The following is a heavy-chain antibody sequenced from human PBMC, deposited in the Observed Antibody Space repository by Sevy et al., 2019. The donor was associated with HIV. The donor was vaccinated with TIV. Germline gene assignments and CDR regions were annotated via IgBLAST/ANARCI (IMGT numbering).Heavy chain of an antibody. J-gene: IGHJ6*03. D-gene: IGHD6-13*01. CDR1: GFTFSTYA. CDR3: AKEGVEAASTGYYMDV. CDR2: ISGSYSST. V-gene: IGHV3-23*01. Sequence: GGSLRLSCAASGFTFSTYAMTWVRQAPGKGLEWVSGISGSYSSTFYADSVKGRFTISRDNSKNMLYLQMDSLRAEDTAVYYCAKEGVEAASTGYYMDVWGKGTTVTVSS.